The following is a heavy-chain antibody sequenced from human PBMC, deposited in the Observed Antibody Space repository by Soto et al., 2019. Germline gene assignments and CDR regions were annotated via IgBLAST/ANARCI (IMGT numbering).Heavy chain of an antibody. Sequence: QVQLVESGGGVVQPGRSLRLSCAASGFTFSSYAMHWVRQAPGKGLEWVAVISYDGSNKYYADSVKGRFTISRDNSKNTLYLQMYSLRAEDTAVYYCARDQCSSTSCYAFDYWGLGTLVTVSS. D-gene: IGHD2-2*01. V-gene: IGHV3-30-3*01. CDR3: ARDQCSSTSCYAFDY. CDR2: ISYDGSNK. CDR1: GFTFSSYA. J-gene: IGHJ4*02.